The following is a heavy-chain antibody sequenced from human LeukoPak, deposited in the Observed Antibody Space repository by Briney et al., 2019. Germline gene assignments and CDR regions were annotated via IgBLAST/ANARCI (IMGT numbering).Heavy chain of an antibody. CDR2: ISWNGDKT. D-gene: IGHD2-2*01. Sequence: PGGSLRLSCAASGFNFDDYDMSWVRQVPGKGLEWGSGISWNGDKTGYADSVRGRFAISRDNTKKSLYLQMSSLRAEDTALYYCARDPFCSSSTGCYFEDWFDPWGPGTLVTVSS. J-gene: IGHJ5*02. CDR3: ARDPFCSSSTGCYFEDWFDP. CDR1: GFNFDDYD. V-gene: IGHV3-20*04.